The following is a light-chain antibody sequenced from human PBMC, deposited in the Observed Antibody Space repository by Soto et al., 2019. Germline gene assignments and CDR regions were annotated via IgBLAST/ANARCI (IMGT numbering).Light chain of an antibody. CDR3: TSYDSSLSGSGV. CDR2: GNN. J-gene: IGLJ3*02. V-gene: IGLV1-40*01. CDR1: SSNIGAGND. Sequence: QSVLTQPPSVSGAPGQRVTISCTGSSSNIGAGNDVNWYQQLPGTAPKVLIYGNNKRPSGVPDRFSGSKSGTSASLAITGLQSEDEAEYFCTSYDSSLSGSGVFGGGTKLTVL.